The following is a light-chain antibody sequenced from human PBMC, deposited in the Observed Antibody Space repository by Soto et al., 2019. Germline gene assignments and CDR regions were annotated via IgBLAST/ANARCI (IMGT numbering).Light chain of an antibody. CDR3: QQTYSALWT. CDR1: QTITTY. J-gene: IGKJ1*01. V-gene: IGKV1-39*01. CDR2: AAS. Sequence: DIQMTQSPSSLSASVGDRVTISCRASQTITTYLNWYQQKPGNAPKLLIYAASSFHSGVPSRFSGSGSGPDFTLTISSLQPEDFAAYYCQQTYSALWTFGQGTKLELK.